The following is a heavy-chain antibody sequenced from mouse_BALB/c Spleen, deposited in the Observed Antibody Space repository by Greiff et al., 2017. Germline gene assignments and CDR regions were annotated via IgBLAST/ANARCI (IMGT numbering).Heavy chain of an antibody. CDR3: AREGGQTWFAY. D-gene: IGHD3-3*01. CDR1: GYTFTDYA. CDR2: ISTYYGNT. V-gene: IGHV1-67*01. J-gene: IGHJ3*01. Sequence: VKLQQSGPELVRPGVSVKISCKGSGYTFTDYAMHWVKQSHAKSLEWIGVISTYYGNTNYNQKFKGKATMTVDKSSSTAYMELARLTSEDSAIYYCAREGGQTWFAYWGQGTLVTVSA.